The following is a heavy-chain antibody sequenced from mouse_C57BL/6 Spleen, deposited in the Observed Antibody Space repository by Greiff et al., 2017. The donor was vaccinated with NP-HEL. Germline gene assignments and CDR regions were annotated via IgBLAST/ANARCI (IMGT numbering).Heavy chain of an antibody. J-gene: IGHJ2*01. V-gene: IGHV5-16*01. CDR1: GFTFSDYY. D-gene: IGHD1-1*01. CDR2: INYDGSST. Sequence: EVQLQESEGGLVQPGRSMKLSCTASGFTFSDYYMAWVRQVPEKGLEWVANINYDGSSTYYLDSLKSRFIISRDNAKNILYLQMSSLKSEDTATYYCAREENYYGSSSFYFDYWGQGTTLTVSS. CDR3: AREENYYGSSSFYFDY.